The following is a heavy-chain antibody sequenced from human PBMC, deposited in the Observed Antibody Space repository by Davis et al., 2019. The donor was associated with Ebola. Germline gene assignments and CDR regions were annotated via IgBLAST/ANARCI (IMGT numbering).Heavy chain of an antibody. V-gene: IGHV4-39*01. D-gene: IGHD3-22*01. CDR3: GRHSHNSGFDY. Sequence: MPSETLSLTCTVSGGSMSISGYYWTWIRQPPGKGPQWIGSIYYSGTTYYNPSLKSRVTISVDTSKSQFSLKLNSVTGADTAVYYCGRHSHNSGFDYWGQGPPVTVSS. CDR2: IYYSGTT. J-gene: IGHJ4*02. CDR1: GGSMSISGYY.